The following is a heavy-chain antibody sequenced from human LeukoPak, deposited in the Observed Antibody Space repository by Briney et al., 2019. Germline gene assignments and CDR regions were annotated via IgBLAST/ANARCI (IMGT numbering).Heavy chain of an antibody. J-gene: IGHJ4*02. D-gene: IGHD5-24*01. CDR1: GGSISSSSYY. Sequence: SETLSLTCTVSGGSISSSSYYWGWIRQPPGKGLEWIGGIYYSGSTYYNPSLKSRVTISVDKSKNQFSLKLSSVTAADTAVYYCACKRWLQLDYWGQGTLVTVSS. CDR3: ACKRWLQLDY. CDR2: IYYSGST. V-gene: IGHV4-39*07.